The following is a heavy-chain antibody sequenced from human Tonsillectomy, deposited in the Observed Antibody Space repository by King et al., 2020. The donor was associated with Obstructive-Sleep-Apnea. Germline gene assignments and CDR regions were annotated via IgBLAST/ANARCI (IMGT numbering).Heavy chain of an antibody. CDR2: IYYSGST. V-gene: IGHV4-39*07. CDR3: ARDPRSSGYEMSDY. D-gene: IGHD5-12*01. CDR1: GGSISSSSYY. Sequence: QLQESGPGLVKPSETLSLTCTVSGGSISSSSYYWGWIRQPPGKGLEWIGSIYYSGSTYYNPSLKSRVTISVDTSKNQFSLKLSSVTAADTAVYYCARDPRSSGYEMSDYWGQGTLVTVSS. J-gene: IGHJ4*02.